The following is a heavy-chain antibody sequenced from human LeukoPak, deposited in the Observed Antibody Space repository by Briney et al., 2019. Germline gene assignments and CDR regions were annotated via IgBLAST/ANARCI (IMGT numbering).Heavy chain of an antibody. Sequence: SLRLSCAASGFTFDDYAMHWVRQAPGKGLEWVSGISWNSGSIGYADSVKGRFTISRDNAKNSLYLQMNSLRAEDTAVYYCARDGAADLEYFQHWGQGTLVTVSS. CDR3: ARDGAADLEYFQH. D-gene: IGHD6-13*01. J-gene: IGHJ1*01. CDR1: GFTFDDYA. V-gene: IGHV3-9*01. CDR2: ISWNSGSI.